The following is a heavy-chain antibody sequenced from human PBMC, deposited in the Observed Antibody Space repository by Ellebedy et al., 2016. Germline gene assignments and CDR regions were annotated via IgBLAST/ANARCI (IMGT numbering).Heavy chain of an antibody. V-gene: IGHV3-30*18. D-gene: IGHD1-26*01. CDR3: AKGFAGATDS. Sequence: GGSLRLSXAASGFTFSNYGMHWVRQAPGQGLEWVAVILRDGSNKFYADSVKGRFTISRDNSKNTLYLQMNSLRTEDTAVYRCAKGFAGATDSWGQGTLVTVSS. J-gene: IGHJ4*02. CDR2: ILRDGSNK. CDR1: GFTFSNYG.